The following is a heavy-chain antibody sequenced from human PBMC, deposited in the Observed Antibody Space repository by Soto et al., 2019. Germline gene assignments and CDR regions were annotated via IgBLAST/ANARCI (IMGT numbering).Heavy chain of an antibody. D-gene: IGHD3-22*01. CDR2: IDVGSGNT. V-gene: IGHV1-58*01. CDR3: AAVFKRITKIVVVLSV. J-gene: IGHJ6*02. CDR1: GFTFTSSA. Sequence: SVKVSCKASGFTFTSSAVQWVRQARGQRLEWIGWIDVGSGNTNYAQKFQERVTITRDMSTSTAYMELSSLRSEDTAVYYCAAVFKRITKIVVVLSVRGQRTTVTVSS.